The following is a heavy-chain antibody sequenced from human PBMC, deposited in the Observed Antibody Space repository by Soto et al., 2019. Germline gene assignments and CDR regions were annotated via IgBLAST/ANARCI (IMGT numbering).Heavy chain of an antibody. Sequence: ASVKVSCKASGRTFNNYAISWVRQAPGIGFEWLGVIIPIGGTPEHAQKFQGRVTISADESTNTAYMELSSLRSEDTAVYYCATNYYDGSGHYFIFEHWGQGTLVTVSS. CDR3: ATNYYDGSGHYFIFEH. V-gene: IGHV1-69*13. D-gene: IGHD3-22*01. J-gene: IGHJ4*02. CDR2: IIPIGGTP. CDR1: GRTFNNYA.